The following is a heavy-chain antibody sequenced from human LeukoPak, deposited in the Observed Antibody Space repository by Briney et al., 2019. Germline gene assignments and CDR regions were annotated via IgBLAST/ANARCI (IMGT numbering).Heavy chain of an antibody. J-gene: IGHJ4*02. V-gene: IGHV3-21*04. CDR2: ISSSSSYI. CDR3: ARGLPSAVPAAHFDY. Sequence: GGSLRLSCAASGFTFSSYSMNWVRQAPGKGLEWVSSISSSSSYIYYADSVKGRFTISRDNSKNTLYLQMNSLRAEDTAVYYCARGLPSAVPAAHFDYWGQGTLVTVSS. D-gene: IGHD2-2*01. CDR1: GFTFSSYS.